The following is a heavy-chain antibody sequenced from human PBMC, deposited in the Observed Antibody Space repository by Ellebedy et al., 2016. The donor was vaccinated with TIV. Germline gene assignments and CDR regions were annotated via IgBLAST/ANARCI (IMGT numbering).Heavy chain of an antibody. D-gene: IGHD3-22*01. CDR1: GGSFSGYY. J-gene: IGHJ3*02. Sequence: MPSETLSLTCAVYGGSFSGYYWSWIRQPPGKGLEWLGEINHSGSTNYNPSLKSRVTISVDTSKNQFSLKLSSVTAADTAVYYCARVLRGITMIVVVTHPRRAGAFDIWGQGTMVTVSS. CDR3: ARVLRGITMIVVVTHPRRAGAFDI. CDR2: INHSGST. V-gene: IGHV4-34*01.